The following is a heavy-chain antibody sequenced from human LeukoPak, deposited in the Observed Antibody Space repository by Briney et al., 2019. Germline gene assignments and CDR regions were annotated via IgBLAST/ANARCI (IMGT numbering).Heavy chain of an antibody. CDR2: INLNSGGT. D-gene: IGHD6-19*01. Sequence: ASVKVSCKASGYTFTGYYMHWVRQAPGQGLEWMGWINLNSGGTKYAQKFQGRVTMTRDTSISTAYMELSRLRSDDTAVYYCARDKVPPYWVVAGKYYFDYWGQGTLVTVSS. V-gene: IGHV1-2*02. CDR3: ARDKVPPYWVVAGKYYFDY. CDR1: GYTFTGYY. J-gene: IGHJ4*02.